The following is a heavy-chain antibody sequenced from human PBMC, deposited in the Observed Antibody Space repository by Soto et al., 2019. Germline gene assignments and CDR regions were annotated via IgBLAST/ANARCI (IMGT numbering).Heavy chain of an antibody. CDR3: ARDRMLTGRWFDP. CDR1: GDSISSYY. V-gene: IGHV4-4*07. J-gene: IGHJ5*02. D-gene: IGHD3-9*01. CDR2: IYTSEST. Sequence: SETLSLTCTVSGDSISSYYWSWIRQPAGKGLEWIGRIYTSESTNYNPSLKSRVTMSVDTSKNQFSLKLSSVTAADTAVYYWARDRMLTGRWFDPWGQGTLVTVSS.